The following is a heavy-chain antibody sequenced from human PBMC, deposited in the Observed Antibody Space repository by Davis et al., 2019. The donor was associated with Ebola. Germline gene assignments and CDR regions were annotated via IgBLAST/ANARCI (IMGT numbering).Heavy chain of an antibody. CDR3: ARASSGFDY. CDR2: IKQDGSEK. V-gene: IGHV3-7*01. J-gene: IGHJ4*02. Sequence: PGGSLRLSCAASGFTFSSYWMSWVRQAPGKGLEWVANIKQDGSEKNYVESVKGRFTMSRDNAKNALYLQMNSLRAEDTAVYYCARASSGFDYWGQGTLVTVSS. CDR1: GFTFSSYW. D-gene: IGHD6-6*01.